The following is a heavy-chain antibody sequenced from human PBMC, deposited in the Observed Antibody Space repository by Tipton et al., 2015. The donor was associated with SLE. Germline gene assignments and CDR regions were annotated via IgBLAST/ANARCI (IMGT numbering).Heavy chain of an antibody. CDR3: ARQSDTTMVAYFDS. D-gene: IGHD5-18*01. CDR2: IHHSGST. CDR1: DGSIDIYY. J-gene: IGHJ4*02. V-gene: IGHV4-59*01. Sequence: TLSLTCSIFDGSIDIYYWHWIRQAPGKGLEWIGFIHHSGSTNYSPSLKSRVTMSVDTSRNQFSLKLSSVTAADTAVYYCARQSDTTMVAYFDSWGQGTVVTVSS.